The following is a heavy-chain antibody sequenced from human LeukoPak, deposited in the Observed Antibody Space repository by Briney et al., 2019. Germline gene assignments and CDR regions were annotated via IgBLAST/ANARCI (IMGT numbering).Heavy chain of an antibody. J-gene: IGHJ4*02. V-gene: IGHV3-74*01. CDR2: INSDGSST. Sequence: GGSLRLSCAASGFTFSSYWMHWVRQAPGKGLVWVSRINSDGSSTSYADSVEGRFTISRDNAKNTLYLQMNSLRAEDTAVYYCARAGGFYEYYFDYWGQGTLVTVSS. D-gene: IGHD5/OR15-5a*01. CDR1: GFTFSSYW. CDR3: ARAGGFYEYYFDY.